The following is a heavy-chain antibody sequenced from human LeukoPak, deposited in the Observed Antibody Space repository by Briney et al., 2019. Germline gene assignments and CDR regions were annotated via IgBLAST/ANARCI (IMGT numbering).Heavy chain of an antibody. Sequence: PSETLSLTCTVSGYSISSGYYWGWIRQPPGKGLEWIGSIYHSGSTYYNPSLKSRVTISVDTSKNQFSLKLSSVTAADTAVYYCARGTSERGGYYDFWSGYFSRYYFDYWGQGTLVTVSS. D-gene: IGHD3-3*01. V-gene: IGHV4-38-2*02. CDR1: GYSISSGYY. CDR3: ARGTSERGGYYDFWSGYFSRYYFDY. CDR2: IYHSGST. J-gene: IGHJ4*02.